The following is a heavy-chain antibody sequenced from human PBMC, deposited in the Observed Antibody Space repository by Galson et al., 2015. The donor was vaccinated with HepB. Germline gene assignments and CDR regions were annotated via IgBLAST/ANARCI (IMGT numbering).Heavy chain of an antibody. CDR3: ARDSKDNDAFDI. CDR2: IWYDGSNK. CDR1: GFTFSSYG. J-gene: IGHJ3*02. Sequence: SLRLSCAASGFTFSSYGMHWVRQAPGKGLEWVAVIWYDGSNKYYADSVKGRFTISRDNSKNTLYLQMNSLRAEDTAVYYCARDSKDNDAFDIWGQGTMVTVSS. D-gene: IGHD2-15*01. V-gene: IGHV3-33*01.